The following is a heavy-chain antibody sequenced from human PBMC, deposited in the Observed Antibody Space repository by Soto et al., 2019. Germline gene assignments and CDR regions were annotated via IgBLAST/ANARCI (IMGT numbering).Heavy chain of an antibody. CDR3: ANSALEVRNY. Sequence: QVQLVESGGGVVHLGRSLRLSYAASGFSFSDYAMHWLRQAPGKGLEWVAAISYDGSGKYFADSVKGRFTISRDNSKSTLYLQMDSLRAEYAAVYYSANSALEVRNYCGQVTLVTVSS. CDR1: GFSFSDYA. J-gene: IGHJ4*02. D-gene: IGHD1-7*01. CDR2: ISYDGSGK. V-gene: IGHV3-30-3*01.